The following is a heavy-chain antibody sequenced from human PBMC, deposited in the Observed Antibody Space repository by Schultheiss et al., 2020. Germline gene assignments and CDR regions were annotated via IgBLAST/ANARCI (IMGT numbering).Heavy chain of an antibody. CDR2: IYTSGST. Sequence: SETLSLTCTVSGGSISSRSYYWSWIRQPAGKGLEWIGRIYTSGSTNYNPSLKSRVTISVDTSKNQFSLKLSSVTAADTAVYYCARDEEYFQHWGQGTLVTVSS. CDR1: GGSISSRSYY. V-gene: IGHV4-61*02. CDR3: ARDEEYFQH. J-gene: IGHJ1*01.